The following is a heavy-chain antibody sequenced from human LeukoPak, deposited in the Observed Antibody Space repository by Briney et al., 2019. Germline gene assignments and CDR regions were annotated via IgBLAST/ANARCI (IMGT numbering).Heavy chain of an antibody. CDR3: AKASRQGAVASPLDY. Sequence: GGSLRLSCAASGLMFTTYAMSWVRQAPGKGLEWVSAIGGDGGRTYYADSVKGRFTISRDNSKDTVFLQMNSLRDEDTAVYYCAKASRQGAVASPLDYWGQGTLVTVSS. V-gene: IGHV3-23*01. CDR2: IGGDGGRT. J-gene: IGHJ4*02. CDR1: GLMFTTYA. D-gene: IGHD6-19*01.